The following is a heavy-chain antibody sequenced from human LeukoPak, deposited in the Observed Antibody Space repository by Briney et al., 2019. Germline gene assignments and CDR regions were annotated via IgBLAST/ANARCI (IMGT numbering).Heavy chain of an antibody. CDR2: IYYSGST. V-gene: IGHV4-59*08. CDR1: GGSISSYY. J-gene: IGHJ4*02. D-gene: IGHD3-10*01. CDR3: ASLLLWFGELLYYYFDY. Sequence: PSETLSLTCTVSGGSISSYYWSWIRQPPGKGLEWIGYIYYSGSTNYNPSLKSRVTISVDTSKNQFSLKLSSVTAADTAVYYCASLLLWFGELLYYYFDYWGQGTLVTVSS.